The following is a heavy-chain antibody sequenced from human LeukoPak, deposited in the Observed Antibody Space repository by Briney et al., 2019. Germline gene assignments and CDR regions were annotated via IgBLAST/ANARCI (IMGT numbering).Heavy chain of an antibody. CDR1: GFTVSSNF. CDR3: ARAALQLSFDY. V-gene: IGHV3-53*01. J-gene: IGHJ4*02. Sequence: GGSLRLSCAAPGFTVSSNFMSWVRQAPGKGLECVSVIYSRGGTYYADSVQGRFTISRDASKNTLFLQMNSLRAEDTAVYYCARAALQLSFDYWGQGTLVTVSS. D-gene: IGHD2-2*01. CDR2: IYSRGGT.